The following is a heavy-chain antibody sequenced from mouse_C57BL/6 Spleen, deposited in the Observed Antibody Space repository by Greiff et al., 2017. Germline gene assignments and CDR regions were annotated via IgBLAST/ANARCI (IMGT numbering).Heavy chain of an antibody. CDR3: ARIQYDLYYFDY. V-gene: IGHV1-69*01. J-gene: IGHJ2*01. D-gene: IGHD2-14*01. CDR2: IDPSDSYT. CDR1: GYTFTSYW. Sequence: QVQLQQPGAELVMPGASVKLSCKASGYTFTSYWMHWVKQRPGQGLEWIGEIDPSDSYTNYNRKFKGKSTLTVDKSSSTAYMQLSSLTSADSAVYYCARIQYDLYYFDYWGQGTTLTVSS.